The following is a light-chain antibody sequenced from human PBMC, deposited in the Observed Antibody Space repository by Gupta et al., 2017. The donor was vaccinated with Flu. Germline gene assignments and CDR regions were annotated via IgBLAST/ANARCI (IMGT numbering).Light chain of an antibody. J-gene: IGKJ4*01. V-gene: IGKV1-5*03. CDR2: KAS. CDR3: QQYDAYPLT. Sequence: DIQMTQSPSTLSASVADSVTITCRASQSISSWLAWSQPKPGKAPKLLIYKASILESGVPSRVSGGGLATAFTLTVNGLQPYYLAAYCCQQYDAYPLTFGGGTNVEIK. CDR1: QSISSW.